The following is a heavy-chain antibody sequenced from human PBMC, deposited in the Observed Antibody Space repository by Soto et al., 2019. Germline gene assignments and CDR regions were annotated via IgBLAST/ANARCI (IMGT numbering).Heavy chain of an antibody. CDR2: INHSGST. V-gene: IGHV4-34*01. J-gene: IGHJ4*02. D-gene: IGHD3-22*01. CDR3: ASGRGGYYMQSCDC. CDR1: GGSFSGYY. Sequence: PSETLSLTCAVYGGSFSGYYWSWIRQPPGKGLEWIGEINHSGSTNYNPSLKSRVTISVDTSKNQFSLKLSSVTAAHTAVYYCASGRGGYYMQSCDCWGRGPLVVVCS.